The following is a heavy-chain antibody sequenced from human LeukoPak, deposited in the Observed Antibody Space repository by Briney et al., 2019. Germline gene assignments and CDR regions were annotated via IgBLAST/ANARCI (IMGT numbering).Heavy chain of an antibody. V-gene: IGHV1-18*01. CDR3: AKSIWWELLWLGRGTSDDAFDI. D-gene: IGHD1-26*01. Sequence: EASVKVSCKASGYTLSSYGISWVRQAPGQGLEWMGWISAYNGNTNYAQKLQGRVTMTTDTSTSTAYMELRSLRSDDTAVYYCAKSIWWELLWLGRGTSDDAFDIWGQGTMVTVSS. CDR2: ISAYNGNT. J-gene: IGHJ3*02. CDR1: GYTLSSYG.